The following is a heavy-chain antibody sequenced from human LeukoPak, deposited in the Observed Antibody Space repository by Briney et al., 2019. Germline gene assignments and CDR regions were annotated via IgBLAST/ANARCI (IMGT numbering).Heavy chain of an antibody. CDR2: IYYSGST. J-gene: IGHJ4*02. Sequence: SETLSLTCIVSGDSISSYYWSWIRQPPGKGLEWIGYIYYSGSTNYNPSLKSRVTISVDASKNHFSLKLSPVTAADTAVYYCARDRSLGIIDYWGQGTLVTVSS. D-gene: IGHD3-16*01. CDR1: GDSISSYY. CDR3: ARDRSLGIIDY. V-gene: IGHV4-59*01.